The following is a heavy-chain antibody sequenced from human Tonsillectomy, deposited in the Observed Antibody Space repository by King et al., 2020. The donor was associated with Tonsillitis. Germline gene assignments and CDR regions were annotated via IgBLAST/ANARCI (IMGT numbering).Heavy chain of an antibody. V-gene: IGHV3-23*04. Sequence: QLVQSGGGLEQPGGSLRLSCAASGFTFSSYAMSLVRQAPGKGLEWVSGSSGSGGGPNYADSVKGRFTISRDSSKNTLYLQMNSLRAEDTAVYYCAKDGHSSGWYYFDYWGQGTLVTVSS. J-gene: IGHJ4*02. D-gene: IGHD6-19*01. CDR1: GFTFSSYA. CDR3: AKDGHSSGWYYFDY. CDR2: SSGSGGGP.